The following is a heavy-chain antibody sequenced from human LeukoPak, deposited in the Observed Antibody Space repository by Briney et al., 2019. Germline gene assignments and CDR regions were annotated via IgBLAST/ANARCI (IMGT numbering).Heavy chain of an antibody. D-gene: IGHD3-22*01. Sequence: GGSLRLSCAGSGFTFSSHTLHWVRQAPGKGLEYVSGMSSNGGWTYYANPVKGRFTISRDNSKNTLYLQMGSLRAEDMAVYYCARDGGYDNSGYNYFDYWGQGVLVTVSP. CDR1: GFTFSSHT. J-gene: IGHJ4*02. V-gene: IGHV3-64*01. CDR3: ARDGGYDNSGYNYFDY. CDR2: MSSNGGWT.